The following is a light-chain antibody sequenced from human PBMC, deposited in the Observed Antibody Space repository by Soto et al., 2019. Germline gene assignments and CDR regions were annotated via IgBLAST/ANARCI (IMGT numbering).Light chain of an antibody. CDR2: ASS. CDR3: SSYRSSSTFYSTSYV. CDR1: SSDVGGYNY. V-gene: IGLV2-14*01. J-gene: IGLJ1*01. Sequence: QSVLTQPASVSGSPGQSITISCTGTSSDVGGYNYVSWYQHHPGKAPRLMIYASSNRPSGVSNRFSGSKSGNTASLTIAGLQAEDEADYYCSSYRSSSTFYSTSYVFGTETKVTVL.